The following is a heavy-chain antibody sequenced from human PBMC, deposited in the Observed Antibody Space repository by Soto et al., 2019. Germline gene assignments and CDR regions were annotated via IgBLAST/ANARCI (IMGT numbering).Heavy chain of an antibody. CDR3: ARDPTPMVRGVTIFDY. CDR1: GGTFSSYT. Sequence: QVQLVQSGAEVKKPGSSVKVSCKASGGTFSSYTISWVRQAPGQGLEWMGRIIPILGIANYAQKFQGRVTITXXKXTXXAYMELSSLRSEDTAVYYCARDPTPMVRGVTIFDYWGQGTLVTVSS. CDR2: IIPILGIA. V-gene: IGHV1-69*08. D-gene: IGHD3-10*01. J-gene: IGHJ4*02.